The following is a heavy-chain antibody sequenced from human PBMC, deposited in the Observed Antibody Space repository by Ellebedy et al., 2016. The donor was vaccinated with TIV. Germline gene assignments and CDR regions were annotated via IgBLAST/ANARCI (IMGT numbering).Heavy chain of an antibody. V-gene: IGHV1-2*02. CDR2: INPNNGAT. CDR3: ARLLPLAGGGGFDY. CDR1: GYTFTAYY. J-gene: IGHJ4*02. Sequence: AASVKVSCKASGYTFTAYYVHWVRQAPGQGLEWMGWINPNNGATRFAQNFQGRVTMTRDTSISTIYMELSRLRSDDTAVYFCARLLPLAGGGGFDYWGQGTLVTVSS. D-gene: IGHD6-19*01.